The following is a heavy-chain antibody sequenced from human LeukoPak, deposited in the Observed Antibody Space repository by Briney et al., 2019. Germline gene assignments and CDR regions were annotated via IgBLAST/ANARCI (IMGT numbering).Heavy chain of an antibody. CDR3: ARVLRYCSGGSCLSVDYFDY. CDR1: GYTFTSYD. J-gene: IGHJ4*02. CDR2: MNPNSGNT. D-gene: IGHD2-15*01. Sequence: ASVKVSCKASGYTFTSYDINWERQATGQGLEWMGWMNPNSGNTGYAQKFQGRVTMTRNTSISTAYMELSSLRSEDTAVYYCARVLRYCSGGSCLSVDYFDYWGQGTLVTVSS. V-gene: IGHV1-8*01.